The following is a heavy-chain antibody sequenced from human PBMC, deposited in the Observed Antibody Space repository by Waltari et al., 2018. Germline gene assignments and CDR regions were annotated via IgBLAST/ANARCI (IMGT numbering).Heavy chain of an antibody. Sequence: QLQLQESGPGLVKPSETLSLTCTVSGGSISSSSYYWGWIRQPPGKGLEWIGIIYYRGSTYYTPSLKSRVTISVDTSKNRFSLKLSSVTAADTAVYYCASSSGGGWFDPWGQGTLVTVSS. CDR1: GGSISSSSYY. CDR3: ASSSGGGWFDP. V-gene: IGHV4-39*07. D-gene: IGHD6-25*01. J-gene: IGHJ5*02. CDR2: IYYRGST.